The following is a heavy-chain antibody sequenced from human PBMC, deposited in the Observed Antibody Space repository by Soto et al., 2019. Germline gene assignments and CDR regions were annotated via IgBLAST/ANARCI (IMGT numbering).Heavy chain of an antibody. D-gene: IGHD6-13*01. J-gene: IGHJ4*02. CDR2: ISGSGGNT. CDR1: GFTFSTYA. Sequence: GGSLRLSCAASGFTFSTYAMRWVRQAPGKGLEWVSAISGSGGNTYYADSVKGRFTISRDNSKNTLYLQMHSLRAEDTAVYYCAKDLSTAAPVDTYWGQGTLVTVSS. CDR3: AKDLSTAAPVDTY. V-gene: IGHV3-23*01.